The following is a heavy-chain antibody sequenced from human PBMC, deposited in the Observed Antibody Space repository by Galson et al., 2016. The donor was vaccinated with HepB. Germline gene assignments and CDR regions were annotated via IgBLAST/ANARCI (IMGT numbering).Heavy chain of an antibody. CDR2: VNHDGVT. D-gene: IGHD3-9*01. V-gene: IGHV4-34*01. CDR1: GGSFSGFH. J-gene: IGHJ3*02. CDR3: GRGPEFDWPLLGI. Sequence: SETLSLTCTVFGGSFSGFHWTWIRQPPGKGLERIGEVNHDGVTSYYPSLKSRITISVDMSKNQFSLKLSSVTAADTAMYYCGRGPEFDWPLLGIWGQGSMVTVSS.